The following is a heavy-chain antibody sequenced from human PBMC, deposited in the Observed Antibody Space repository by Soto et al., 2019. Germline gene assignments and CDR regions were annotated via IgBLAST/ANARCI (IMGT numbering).Heavy chain of an antibody. CDR3: AGDPYYYASDY. CDR2: ISGSGTTI. V-gene: IGHV3-11*01. Sequence: PGGSLRLSCAASGFSFSDHYMTWIRQAPGKGLERVSYISGSGTTIYYTDSVKGRFTVSRDNAKNSVYLHMNSLRAEDTAVYYCAGDPYYYASDYWGQGTLVTVSS. D-gene: IGHD3-10*01. J-gene: IGHJ4*02. CDR1: GFSFSDHY.